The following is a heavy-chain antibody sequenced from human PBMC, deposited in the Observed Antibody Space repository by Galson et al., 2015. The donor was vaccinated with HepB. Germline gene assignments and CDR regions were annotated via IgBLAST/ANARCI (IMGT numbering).Heavy chain of an antibody. CDR1: GFTFSSYG. Sequence: SLRLSCAASGFTFSSYGMHWVRQAPGKGLEWVAVISYDGSNKYYADSVKGRFTISRDNSKNTLYLQMNSLRAEDTAVYYCAKDVGWELLRYYYYYGMDVWGQGTTVTVSS. CDR3: AKDVGWELLRYYYYYGMDV. V-gene: IGHV3-30*18. D-gene: IGHD1-26*01. J-gene: IGHJ6*02. CDR2: ISYDGSNK.